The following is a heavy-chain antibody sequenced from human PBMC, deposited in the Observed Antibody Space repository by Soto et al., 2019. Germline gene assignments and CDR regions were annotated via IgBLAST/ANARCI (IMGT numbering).Heavy chain of an antibody. V-gene: IGHV1-3*01. CDR3: ARDSGYAEN. CDR2: INAGNGDT. J-gene: IGHJ4*02. CDR1: GYTFTN. Sequence: QVQLVQSGAELKRPGASVKVSCKSSGYTFTNIHSVRQAPGQRLEWMGWINAGNGDTTYSQKFQGRVTITRDTSANTAYLELSSLRSEDTAVYYGARDSGYAENWGQGTLVTVSS. D-gene: IGHD5-12*01.